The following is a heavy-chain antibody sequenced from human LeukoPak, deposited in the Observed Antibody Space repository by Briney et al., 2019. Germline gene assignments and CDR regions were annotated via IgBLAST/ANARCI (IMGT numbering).Heavy chain of an antibody. CDR1: GGTFTGYY. Sequence: ASVKVSCKASGGTFTGYYMHWVRQAPGQGLEWMGWINPNSGGTNYAQKFQGRVTMTRDTSISTAYMELSRLRSDDTAVYYCARGEMATILFDYWGQGTLVTVSS. CDR2: INPNSGGT. J-gene: IGHJ4*02. D-gene: IGHD5-24*01. CDR3: ARGEMATILFDY. V-gene: IGHV1-2*02.